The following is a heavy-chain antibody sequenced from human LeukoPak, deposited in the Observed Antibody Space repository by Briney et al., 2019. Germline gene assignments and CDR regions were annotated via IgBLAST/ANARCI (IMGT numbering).Heavy chain of an antibody. CDR2: INHSGST. V-gene: IGHV4-34*01. J-gene: IGHJ4*02. D-gene: IGHD6-19*01. CDR3: ARNSSGWYGVDY. Sequence: PSETLSLTCAVYGGSFSGYYWSWIGQPPGKGLEWIGEINHSGSTNYNPSLKSRVTISVDTSKNQFSLKLSSVTAADTAVYYCARNSSGWYGVDYWGQGTLVTVSS. CDR1: GGSFSGYY.